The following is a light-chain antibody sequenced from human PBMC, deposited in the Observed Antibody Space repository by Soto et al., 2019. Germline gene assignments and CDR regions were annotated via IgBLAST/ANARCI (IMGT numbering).Light chain of an antibody. V-gene: IGKV1-39*01. CDR3: QQTYITPPT. CDR2: AAS. CDR1: QSISTY. Sequence: DIQMTQSPSSLSASVGDRVTITCRASQSISTYLNWYQQKAGLAPKLLIYAASSLQSGVPSRFSGSGSGTDFTITISSLQPEDFATYYCQQTYITPPTFGQGTKVDIK. J-gene: IGKJ1*01.